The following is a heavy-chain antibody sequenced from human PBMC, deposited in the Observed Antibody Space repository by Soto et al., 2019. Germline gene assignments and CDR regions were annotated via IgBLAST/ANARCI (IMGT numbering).Heavy chain of an antibody. CDR3: ARVLYYGSGTSDY. J-gene: IGHJ4*02. CDR1: GGSISSGDYY. CDR2: IYYSGSA. V-gene: IGHV4-31*03. D-gene: IGHD3-10*01. Sequence: QVQLQESGPGLVKPSQTPSLTCTVSGGSISSGDYYWSWIRQHPGKGLEWIGYIYYSGSAYYNPSLKSRVIISVDTSKNQFSLKLRSVTAADTAVYYCARVLYYGSGTSDYWGQGTLVTVSS.